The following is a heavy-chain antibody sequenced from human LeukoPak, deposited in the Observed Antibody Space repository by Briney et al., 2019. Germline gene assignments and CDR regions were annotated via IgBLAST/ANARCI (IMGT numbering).Heavy chain of an antibody. CDR2: ISSSGSTI. Sequence: PGGSLRLSCAASGFTFSSYEMNWVRQAPGKGLEWVSYISSSGSTIYYADSVKGRFTISRDNAKNTLYLQMNSLRAEDTAVYYCASTSQECTSCYVDYYYGMDVWGKGTTVTVSS. CDR3: ASTSQECTSCYVDYYYGMDV. CDR1: GFTFSSYE. V-gene: IGHV3-48*03. J-gene: IGHJ6*04. D-gene: IGHD2-2*01.